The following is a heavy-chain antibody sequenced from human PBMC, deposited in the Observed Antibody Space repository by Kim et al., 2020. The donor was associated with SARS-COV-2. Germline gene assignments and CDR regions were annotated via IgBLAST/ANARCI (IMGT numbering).Heavy chain of an antibody. V-gene: IGHV1-24*01. J-gene: IGHJ6*02. CDR3: ATDPPHCSGGSCYSLDV. CDR2: FDPEDGET. Sequence: ASVKVSCKVSGYTLTELSMHWVRQAPGKGLEWMGGFDPEDGETIYAQKFQGRVTMTEDTSTDTAYMELSSLRSEDTAVYYCATDPPHCSGGSCYSLDVWGQGTTVTVSS. D-gene: IGHD2-15*01. CDR1: GYTLTELS.